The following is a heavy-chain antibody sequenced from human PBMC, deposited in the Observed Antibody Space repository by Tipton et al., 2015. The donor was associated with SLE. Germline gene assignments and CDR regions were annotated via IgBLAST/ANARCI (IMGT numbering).Heavy chain of an antibody. D-gene: IGHD2-15*01. CDR1: GGSISSSSYY. V-gene: IGHV4-39*07. Sequence: GLVKPSETLSLTCTVSGGSISSSSYYWGWIRQPPGKGLEWIGSIYYSGSTYYNPSLKSRVTISVDTSKNQFSLKLSSVTAADTAVYYCARAGFSGPFDYWGQGTLVTVSS. CDR2: IYYSGST. J-gene: IGHJ4*02. CDR3: ARAGFSGPFDY.